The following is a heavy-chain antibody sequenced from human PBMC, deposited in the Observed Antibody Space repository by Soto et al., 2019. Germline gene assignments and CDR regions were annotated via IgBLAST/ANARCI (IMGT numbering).Heavy chain of an antibody. D-gene: IGHD3-22*01. Sequence: GASVKVSCKASGYTFTSYGISWVRQAPGQGLEWMGWISAYNGNTNYAQKLQGRVTMTTDTSTSTAYMELRSLRSDDTAVYYCARDLGHYDSSGYYRHWGQGTLVTGSS. CDR2: ISAYNGNT. CDR3: ARDLGHYDSSGYYRH. CDR1: GYTFTSYG. V-gene: IGHV1-18*01. J-gene: IGHJ4*02.